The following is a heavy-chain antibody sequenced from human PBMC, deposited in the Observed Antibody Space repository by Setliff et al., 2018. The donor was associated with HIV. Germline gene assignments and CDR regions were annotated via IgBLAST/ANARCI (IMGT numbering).Heavy chain of an antibody. CDR1: GFNFEDYA. CDR2: INWNSGRI. Sequence: GGSLRLSCAASGFNFEDYAMHWVRQDPGKGLEWVASINWNSGRIGYADSVKGRFTISRDNAKNSLYLQMNSLRAEDTAVYYCSRYPLNGDLAFDIWGPGTKVTVSS. V-gene: IGHV3-9*01. J-gene: IGHJ3*02. CDR3: SRYPLNGDLAFDI. D-gene: IGHD7-27*01.